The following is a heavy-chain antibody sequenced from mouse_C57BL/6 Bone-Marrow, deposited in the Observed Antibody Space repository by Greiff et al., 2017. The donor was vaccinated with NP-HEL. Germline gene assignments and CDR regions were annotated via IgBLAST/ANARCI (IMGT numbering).Heavy chain of an antibody. CDR2: IYPGSGST. CDR3: ARGGLNYYGSSYEYFDV. CDR1: GYTFTSYW. V-gene: IGHV1-55*01. Sequence: VQLQQPGAELVKPGASVKMSCKASGYTFTSYWITWVKQRPGQGLEWIGDIYPGSGSTNYNEKFKSKATLTVDTSSCTAYRQLSSLTSEDSAVYYCARGGLNYYGSSYEYFDVWGTGTTVTVSS. J-gene: IGHJ1*03. D-gene: IGHD1-1*01.